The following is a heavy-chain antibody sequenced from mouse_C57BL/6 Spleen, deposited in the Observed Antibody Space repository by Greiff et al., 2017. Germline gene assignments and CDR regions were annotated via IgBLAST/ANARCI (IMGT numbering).Heavy chain of an antibody. D-gene: IGHD1-1*01. V-gene: IGHV1-53*01. CDR3: ASSHYYGSSPYYFDY. Sequence: QVQLQQPGTELVKPGASVKLSCQASGYTFTSYWMHWVKQRPGQGLEWIGNINPSNGGTNYNEKFKSKATLTVDKSSSTAYMQLSSLTSEDSAVYYCASSHYYGSSPYYFDYWGQGTTLTVSS. CDR2: INPSNGGT. J-gene: IGHJ2*01. CDR1: GYTFTSYW.